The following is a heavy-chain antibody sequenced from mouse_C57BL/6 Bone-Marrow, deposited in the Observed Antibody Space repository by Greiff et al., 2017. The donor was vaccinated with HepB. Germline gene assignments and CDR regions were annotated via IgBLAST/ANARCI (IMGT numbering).Heavy chain of an antibody. CDR3: ARGAPFRGDY. J-gene: IGHJ2*01. CDR1: GFTFSDYG. Sequence: EVMLVESGGGLVKPGGSLKLSCAASGFTFSDYGMHWVRQAPEKGLEWVAYISSGSSTIYYADTVKGRFTISRDNAKNTLFLQMTSLRSEDTAMYYCARGAPFRGDYWGQGTTLTVSS. D-gene: IGHD3-3*01. V-gene: IGHV5-17*01. CDR2: ISSGSSTI.